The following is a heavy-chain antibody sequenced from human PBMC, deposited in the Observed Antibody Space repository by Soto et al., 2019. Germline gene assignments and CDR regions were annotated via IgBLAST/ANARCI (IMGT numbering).Heavy chain of an antibody. D-gene: IGHD5-12*01. V-gene: IGHV3-66*01. CDR1: GINVSSTY. CDR2: LYGDGRA. J-gene: IGHJ6*02. Sequence: GGSLRLSCAASGINVSSTYMSWLRQAPGKRLEWVSVLYGDGRAYYADSVKGRFTISRDNSKNTLHLQMNSLRAEDTAVYYCARADSGYAHGYYYYGMDVWGQGTTVTVSS. CDR3: ARADSGYAHGYYYYGMDV.